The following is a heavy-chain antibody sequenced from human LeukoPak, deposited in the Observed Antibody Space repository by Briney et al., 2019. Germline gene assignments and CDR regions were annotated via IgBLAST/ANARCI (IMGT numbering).Heavy chain of an antibody. CDR3: ARRERQSANYYYFDY. V-gene: IGHV3-48*02. D-gene: IGHD4/OR15-4a*01. Sequence: GGSLRLSCAAPGFTFTRYGMVWVRQAPGKGLEWVSYISGSTSAVYYADSVRGRFTISRDNAKNSLYLQMNGLRDDDTAVYYCARRERQSANYYYFDYWGQGTLVTVSS. J-gene: IGHJ4*02. CDR2: ISGSTSAV. CDR1: GFTFTRYG.